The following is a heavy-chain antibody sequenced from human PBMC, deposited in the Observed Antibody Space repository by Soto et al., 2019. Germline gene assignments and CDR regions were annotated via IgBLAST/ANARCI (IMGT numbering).Heavy chain of an antibody. Sequence: QVQLVQSGAEVKKPGASVKVSCKASGYTFTGYYMHWVRQAPGQGLEWMGWINPNSGGTNYAQKFQGRVTMTRDTSISTAYMELSRLRSDDTAVYYCARELTLDYGAKLRTLRKVYGMDVWGQGTTVTVSS. V-gene: IGHV1-2*02. J-gene: IGHJ6*02. CDR3: ARELTLDYGAKLRTLRKVYGMDV. CDR1: GYTFTGYY. CDR2: INPNSGGT. D-gene: IGHD4-17*01.